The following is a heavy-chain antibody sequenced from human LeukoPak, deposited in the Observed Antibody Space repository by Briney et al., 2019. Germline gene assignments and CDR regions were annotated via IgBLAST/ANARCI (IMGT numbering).Heavy chain of an antibody. V-gene: IGHV1-18*01. Sequence: EASEKVSCKASGYTFTGYGISWVRQAPGQGLEWMGWINAYNGDTNYAQKFQGRVTLTTDTSTTTAYMELKSLRSDDTAVYYCARDGSGWWDDYWGQGTLVTVSS. CDR2: INAYNGDT. D-gene: IGHD6-19*01. J-gene: IGHJ4*02. CDR3: ARDGSGWWDDY. CDR1: GYTFTGYG.